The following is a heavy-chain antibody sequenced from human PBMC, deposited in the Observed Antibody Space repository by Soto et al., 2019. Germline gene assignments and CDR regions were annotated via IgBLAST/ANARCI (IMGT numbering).Heavy chain of an antibody. CDR1: GFTFSSYG. CDR2: IWYDGSNK. J-gene: IGHJ4*02. D-gene: IGHD6-13*01. V-gene: IGHV3-33*01. CDR3: ARVAVVTAAGTSDY. Sequence: GGSLRLSCAASGFTFSSYGMHWVRQAPGKGVEWVAVIWYDGSNKYYADSVKGRFTISRDNSKNTLYLQMNSLRAEDTAVYYCARVAVVTAAGTSDYWGQGTRVTVSS.